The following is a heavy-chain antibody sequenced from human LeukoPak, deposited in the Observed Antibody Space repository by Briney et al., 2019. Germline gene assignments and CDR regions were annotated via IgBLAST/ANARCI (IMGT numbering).Heavy chain of an antibody. CDR2: IYYSGST. CDR1: GGSISSYY. Sequence: SETLSLTCTVSGGSISSYYWSWIRQPPGKGLELIGYIYYSGSTNYNPSLKSRVTISVDTSKNQFSLKLSSLTAADTAVYYCARADYYYYGMDVWGQGTTVTVSS. CDR3: ARADYYYYGMDV. J-gene: IGHJ6*02. V-gene: IGHV4-59*01.